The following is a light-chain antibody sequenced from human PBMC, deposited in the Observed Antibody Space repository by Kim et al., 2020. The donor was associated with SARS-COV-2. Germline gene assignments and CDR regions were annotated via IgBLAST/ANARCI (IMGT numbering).Light chain of an antibody. J-gene: IGLJ2*01. CDR2: YDT. CDR3: QVWDSSSDHRVL. V-gene: IGLV3-21*04. CDR1: NIGSKS. Sequence: PGKTARITCGGYNIGSKSVHWYQQKPGQAPVLVISYDTDRPSGIPERFSGSNSGNTATLTISRAEAGDEADYYCQVWDSSSDHRVLFGGGTQLTVL.